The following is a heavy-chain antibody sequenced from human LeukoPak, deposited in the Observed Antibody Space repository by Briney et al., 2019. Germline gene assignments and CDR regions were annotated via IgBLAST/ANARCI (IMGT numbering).Heavy chain of an antibody. CDR2: ISGTGYNT. CDR3: VRNLGGPLDC. V-gene: IGHV3-23*01. D-gene: IGHD3-16*01. J-gene: IGHJ4*02. Sequence: GGSLRLSCAASGFTFRNCAMSWVRQAPGKGLEWVSGISGTGYNTYYADSVKGRFTISRDNSKNTLYLQMNSLRVDDTAVYYCVRNLGGPLDCWGRGTLVTVSS. CDR1: GFTFRNCA.